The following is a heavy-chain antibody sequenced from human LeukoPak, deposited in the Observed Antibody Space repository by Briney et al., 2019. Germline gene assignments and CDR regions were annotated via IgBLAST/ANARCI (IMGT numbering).Heavy chain of an antibody. V-gene: IGHV1-24*01. J-gene: IGHJ4*02. CDR3: ATADPGY. CDR2: FDPEDGET. Sequence: ASVKVSCKASGGTFSSYAISWVRQAPGKGLEWMGGFDPEDGETIYAQKFQGRVTMTEDTSTDTAYMELSSLRSEDTAVYYCATADPGYWGQGTLVTVSS. CDR1: GGTFSSYA. D-gene: IGHD7-27*01.